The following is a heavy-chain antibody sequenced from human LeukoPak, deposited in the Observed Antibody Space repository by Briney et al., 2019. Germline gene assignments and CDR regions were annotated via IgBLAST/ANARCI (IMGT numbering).Heavy chain of an antibody. CDR1: GYSFTSYW. J-gene: IGHJ4*02. Sequence: GESLKISCKGSGYSFTSYWIGWVRQMPGKGLEWMGIIYPGDSDTRYSPSFQGQVTISADKSISTAYLQWSSLKASDTAMYYCARHASYYYDSSGYLEDWGQGTLVTVSS. CDR2: IYPGDSDT. CDR3: ARHASYYYDSSGYLED. V-gene: IGHV5-51*01. D-gene: IGHD3-22*01.